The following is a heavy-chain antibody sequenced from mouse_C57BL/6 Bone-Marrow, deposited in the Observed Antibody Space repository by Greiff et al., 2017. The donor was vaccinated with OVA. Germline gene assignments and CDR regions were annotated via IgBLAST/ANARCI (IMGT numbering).Heavy chain of an antibody. CDR2: IYPGDGDT. D-gene: IGHD2-3*01. CDR1: GYAFSSSW. CDR3: ARARGYYYFDY. Sequence: LQESGPELVKPGASVKISCKASGYAFSSSWMNWVKQRPGKGLEWIGRIYPGDGDTNYNGKFKGKATLTADKSSSTAYMQLSSLTSEDSAVYFCARARGYYYFDYWGQGTTLTVSS. V-gene: IGHV1-82*01. J-gene: IGHJ2*01.